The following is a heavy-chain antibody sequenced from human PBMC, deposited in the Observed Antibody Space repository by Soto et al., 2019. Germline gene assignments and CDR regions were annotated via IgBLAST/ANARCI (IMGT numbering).Heavy chain of an antibody. CDR3: ARSQGGFGELLSAWFDP. D-gene: IGHD3-10*01. CDR1: GFSLSTSGVG. Sequence: QITLKESGPTLVKPTQTLTLTCTFSGFSLSTSGVGVGWIRQPPEKAREWLALIYWNDDKRYSPSLKSRLTTPKDTSKNQVVLTMTNMDPVDTATYYCARSQGGFGELLSAWFDPWGQGTLVTVSS. J-gene: IGHJ5*02. V-gene: IGHV2-5*01. CDR2: IYWNDDK.